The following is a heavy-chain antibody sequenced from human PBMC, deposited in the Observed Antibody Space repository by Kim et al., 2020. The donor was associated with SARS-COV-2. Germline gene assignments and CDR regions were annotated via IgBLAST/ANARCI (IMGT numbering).Heavy chain of an antibody. Sequence: GGSLRLSCAASGFTFDDYAMHWVRQAPGKGLEWVSLISGDGGSTYYADSVKGRFTISRDNSKNSLYLQMNSLRTEDTALYYCANGAELWWPKRSYGMDVWGQGTTVTVSS. CDR1: GFTFDDYA. V-gene: IGHV3-43*02. CDR2: ISGDGGST. CDR3: ANGAELWWPKRSYGMDV. J-gene: IGHJ6*02. D-gene: IGHD2-21*01.